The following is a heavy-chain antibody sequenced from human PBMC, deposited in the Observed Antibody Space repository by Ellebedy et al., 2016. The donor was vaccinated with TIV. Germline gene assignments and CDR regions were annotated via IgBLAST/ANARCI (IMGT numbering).Heavy chain of an antibody. CDR2: ISWDGSIT. V-gene: IGHV3-43D*03. Sequence: PGGSLRLSCAASGFSFDDYAMHWVRQAPGKGLEWVSLISWDGSITYYADSVKGRFTISRDNSKNSLYLQMNSLRAEDTALYYCAKDIRSSGWTQVDYWGQGTLVTVSS. CDR1: GFSFDDYA. CDR3: AKDIRSSGWTQVDY. J-gene: IGHJ4*02. D-gene: IGHD6-19*01.